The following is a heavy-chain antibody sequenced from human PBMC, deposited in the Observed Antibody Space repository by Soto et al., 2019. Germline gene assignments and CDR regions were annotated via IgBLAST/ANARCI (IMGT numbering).Heavy chain of an antibody. CDR3: ARDKAAD. J-gene: IGHJ4*02. CDR1: GGSISSSDW. CDR2: LYHSGST. V-gene: IGHV4-4*02. Sequence: QVQLQESGPGLVKPSGTLSLTCTVSGGSISSSDWWSWVRQPPGKGLEWIGELYHSGSTNYNPSLKSRFTISVDKSKNQFSLKLTSVTAADTAVYYCARDKAADWGQGTLVTVSS.